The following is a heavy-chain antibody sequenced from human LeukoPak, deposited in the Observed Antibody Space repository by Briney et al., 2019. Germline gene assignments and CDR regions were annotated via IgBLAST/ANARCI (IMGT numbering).Heavy chain of an antibody. CDR3: ARDGLLSSFSGEWYFDL. CDR1: GFTFSSYG. V-gene: IGHV3-33*01. J-gene: IGHJ2*01. CDR2: IWYDGSNK. Sequence: PGRSLRLSCAASGFTFSSYGMHWVRQAPGKGLEWVAVIWYDGSNKYYADSAKGRFTISRDNSKNTLYLQMNSLRAEDTAVYYCARDGLLSSFSGEWYFDLWGRGTLVTVSS. D-gene: IGHD3-10*01.